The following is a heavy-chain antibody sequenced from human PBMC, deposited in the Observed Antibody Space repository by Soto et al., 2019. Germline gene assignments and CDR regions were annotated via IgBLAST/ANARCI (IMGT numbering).Heavy chain of an antibody. J-gene: IGHJ4*02. CDR2: ISGGGVST. D-gene: IGHD2-15*01. V-gene: IGHV3-23*01. CDR3: AKHEGYCKTGTCYFDY. Sequence: GGSLRLSCAASGFTFSSYAMSWVRQAPGKGLEWVSSISGGGVSTYYADSVEGRFTISRDNSKNTLFLQMNGLRAEDTAAYYCAKHEGYCKTGTCYFDYWGQGTLVTVSS. CDR1: GFTFSSYA.